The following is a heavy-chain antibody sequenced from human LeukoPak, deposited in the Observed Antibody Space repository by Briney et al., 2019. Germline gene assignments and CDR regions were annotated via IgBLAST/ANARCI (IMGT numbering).Heavy chain of an antibody. J-gene: IGHJ6*03. CDR1: GGSISSSNW. Sequence: NSSETLSLTCAVSGGSISSSNWWSWVRQPPGKGLEWIGEIYHSGSTNYNPSLKSRVTISVDKSKNQFSLKLSSVTAADTAVYYCARGVRCTNGVCYLGYMDVWGKGTTVTVSS. CDR3: ARGVRCTNGVCYLGYMDV. CDR2: IYHSGST. D-gene: IGHD2-8*01. V-gene: IGHV4-4*02.